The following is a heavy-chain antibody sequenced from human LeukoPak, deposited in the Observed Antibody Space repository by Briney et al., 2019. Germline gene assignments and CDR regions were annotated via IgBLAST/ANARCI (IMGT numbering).Heavy chain of an antibody. D-gene: IGHD3-22*01. Sequence: ASVKVSCKASGYTFTSYGISWVRRAPGQGLEWMGWISAYNGNTNYAQKLQGRVTMTTDTSTSTAYMELRSLRSDDTAVYYCARDVEDSSGYYYDRDYYYYGMDVWGQGTTVTVSS. CDR2: ISAYNGNT. CDR3: ARDVEDSSGYYYDRDYYYYGMDV. CDR1: GYTFTSYG. V-gene: IGHV1-18*01. J-gene: IGHJ6*02.